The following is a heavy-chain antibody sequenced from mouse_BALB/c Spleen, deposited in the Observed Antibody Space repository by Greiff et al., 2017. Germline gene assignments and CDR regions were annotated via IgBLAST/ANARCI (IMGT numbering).Heavy chain of an antibody. CDR2: IWAGGST. Sequence: VKLMESGPGLVAPSPSLSITCTVSGFSLTSYGVHWVRQPPGKGLEWLGVIWAGGSTNYNSALMSRLSISKDNSKSQVFLKMNSLQTDDTAMYYCASSITTVVGAYWGQGTLVTVSA. CDR1: GFSLTSYG. J-gene: IGHJ3*01. CDR3: ASSITTVVGAY. V-gene: IGHV2-9*02. D-gene: IGHD1-1*01.